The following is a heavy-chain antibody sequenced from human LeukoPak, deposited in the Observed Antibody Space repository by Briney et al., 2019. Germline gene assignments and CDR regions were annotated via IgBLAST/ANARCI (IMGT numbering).Heavy chain of an antibody. V-gene: IGHV3-15*01. CDR3: TTGADDYGVLIDY. D-gene: IGHD4-17*01. CDR2: IKSKTDGGTT. CDR1: GFTFSSYW. J-gene: IGHJ4*02. Sequence: GGSLRLSCAASGFTFSSYWMHWVRQAPGKGLEWVGRIKSKTDGGTTDYAAPVKGRFTISRDDSKNTLYLQMNSLKTEDTAVYYCTTGADDYGVLIDYWGQGTLVTVSS.